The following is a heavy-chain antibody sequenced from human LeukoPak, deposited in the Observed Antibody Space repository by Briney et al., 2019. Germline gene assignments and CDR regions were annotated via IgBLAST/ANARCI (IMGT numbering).Heavy chain of an antibody. D-gene: IGHD5-18*01. Sequence: GGSLRLSCAASGFTFSSYWMHWVRQAPGKGVEWVSRVRGDGGTTSYADSVRGRFTISRDNANNMLYLQMNSLNAEDTALYYCARAENSYGSYYFDYWGQGTLVTVSS. J-gene: IGHJ4*02. CDR1: GFTFSSYW. V-gene: IGHV3-74*01. CDR2: VRGDGGTT. CDR3: ARAENSYGSYYFDY.